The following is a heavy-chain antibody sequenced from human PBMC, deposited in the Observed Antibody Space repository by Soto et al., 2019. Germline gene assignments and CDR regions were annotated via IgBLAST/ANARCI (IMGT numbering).Heavy chain of an antibody. CDR1: GYTFTSYG. J-gene: IGHJ4*02. CDR2: ISAYNGNT. CDR3: ATNRGLRYFDWLDLDY. V-gene: IGHV1-18*01. D-gene: IGHD3-9*01. Sequence: QVQLVQSGAEVKKPGASVKVSCKASGYTFTSYGISWVRQAPGQGLEWMGWISAYNGNTNYAQKLQGRVTMTTDTXTXRAYMELRSLRSDDTAVYYCATNRGLRYFDWLDLDYWGQGTLVTVSS.